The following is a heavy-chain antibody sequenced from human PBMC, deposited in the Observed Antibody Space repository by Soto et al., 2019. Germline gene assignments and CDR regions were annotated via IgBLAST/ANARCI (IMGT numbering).Heavy chain of an antibody. D-gene: IGHD2-15*01. V-gene: IGHV3-23*01. CDR2: ITANGGSK. CDR3: AKDRGCSGGTCYYFDF. CDR1: GFTFDDYA. Sequence: GGSLRLSCAASGFTFDDYAMCWVRRAPGEGLEWVAGITANGGSKYYADSVKNRFTISRDKSNNTLYLQMNSLRAEDTAIYYCAKDRGCSGGTCYYFDFWGLGTLVTVSS. J-gene: IGHJ4*02.